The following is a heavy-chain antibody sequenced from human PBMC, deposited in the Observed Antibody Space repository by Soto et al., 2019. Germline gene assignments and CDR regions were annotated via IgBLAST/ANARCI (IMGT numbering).Heavy chain of an antibody. CDR2: IHYSGST. Sequence: ASETLSLTCTVSGDSISTFYWSWIRQPPGKGLEWIGYIHYSGSTNYNPSLKSQVIISVDTSKNQFSLKLSSVTAADTAVYFCARVRSNPFDYWGQGTLVTVSS. CDR3: ARVRSNPFDY. V-gene: IGHV4-59*01. J-gene: IGHJ4*02. CDR1: GDSISTFY.